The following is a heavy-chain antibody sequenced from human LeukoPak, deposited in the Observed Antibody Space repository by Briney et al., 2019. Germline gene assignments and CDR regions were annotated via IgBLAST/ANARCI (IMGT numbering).Heavy chain of an antibody. V-gene: IGHV3-33*01. J-gene: IGHJ4*02. CDR2: IWYDGSNK. CDR1: GFTFSSYG. Sequence: PGGSLRLSCAASGFTFSSYGMHWVRQAPGKGLEWVAVIWYDGSNKYYADSVKGRFTISRDNSKNTLYLQMNSLRAEDTAVYYCAREGQWLGRYYFDYWGQGTLVTVSS. D-gene: IGHD6-19*01. CDR3: AREGQWLGRYYFDY.